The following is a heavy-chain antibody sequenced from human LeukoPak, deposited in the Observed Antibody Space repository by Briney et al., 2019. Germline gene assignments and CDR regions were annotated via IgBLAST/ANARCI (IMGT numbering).Heavy chain of an antibody. CDR2: IYPGDSDT. CDR3: ARRRSWYGLLYYFDY. Sequence: GESLKISCKGSGYSFTSYWIGWVRQMPGKGLEWMGIIYPGDSDTRYSPSFQGQVTISADKSISTAYLQWSSLKASDTAMYYCARRRSWYGLLYYFDYWGQGTLVTVSS. J-gene: IGHJ4*02. D-gene: IGHD6-13*01. CDR1: GYSFTSYW. V-gene: IGHV5-51*01.